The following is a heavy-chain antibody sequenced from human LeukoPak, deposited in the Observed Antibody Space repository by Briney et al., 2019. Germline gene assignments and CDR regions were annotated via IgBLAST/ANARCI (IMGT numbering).Heavy chain of an antibody. J-gene: IGHJ4*02. V-gene: IGHV4-34*01. Sequence: SETLSLTCAVYGGSFGGYYWSWIRQPPGKGLEWIGEINHSGSTNYNPSLKSRVTISVDTSKNQFSLKLSSVTAADTAVYYCARVSQIVVVVAATPFFDYWGQGTLVTVSS. D-gene: IGHD2-15*01. CDR1: GGSFGGYY. CDR3: ARVSQIVVVVAATPFFDY. CDR2: INHSGST.